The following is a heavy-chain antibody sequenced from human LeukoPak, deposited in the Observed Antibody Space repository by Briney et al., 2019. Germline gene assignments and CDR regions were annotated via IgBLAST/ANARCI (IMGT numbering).Heavy chain of an antibody. D-gene: IGHD6-19*01. CDR3: ARQGVTVAGKFDY. V-gene: IGHV4-59*08. CDR1: GGSISSYY. Sequence: PSETLSLTCTVSGGSISSYYWSWIRQPPGKGLEWIGYIYYSGSTNYNPSLKSRVTISVDTSKNQFSLKLSSVTAADTAVYYCARQGVTVAGKFDYGGQGPLVTVSS. CDR2: IYYSGST. J-gene: IGHJ4*02.